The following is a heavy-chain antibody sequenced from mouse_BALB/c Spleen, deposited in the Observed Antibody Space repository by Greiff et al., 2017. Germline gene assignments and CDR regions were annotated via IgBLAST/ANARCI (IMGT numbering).Heavy chain of an antibody. Sequence: EVHLVESGGGLVKPGGSLKLSCAASGFTFSSYTMSWVRQTPEKRLEWVATISSGGGNTYYPDSVKGRFTISRDNAKNNLYLQMSSLRSEDTALYYCARSPVAYWYFDVWGAGTTVTVSS. V-gene: IGHV5-9*03. J-gene: IGHJ1*01. CDR2: ISSGGGNT. D-gene: IGHD1-1*01. CDR3: ARSPVAYWYFDV. CDR1: GFTFSSYT.